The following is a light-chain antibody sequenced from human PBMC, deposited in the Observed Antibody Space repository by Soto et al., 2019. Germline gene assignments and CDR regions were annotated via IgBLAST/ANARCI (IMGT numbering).Light chain of an antibody. Sequence: EIVLTQSPGTLSLSPGERATLSCRASQSVSSTYLGWYQQKPGQAPRLLIYGASSRATGIPDRFSGSRSGTDFTLTISRLEPEDFAVYYCQQYGSSPFTFGQGTKLEIK. J-gene: IGKJ2*01. CDR1: QSVSSTY. V-gene: IGKV3-20*01. CDR3: QQYGSSPFT. CDR2: GAS.